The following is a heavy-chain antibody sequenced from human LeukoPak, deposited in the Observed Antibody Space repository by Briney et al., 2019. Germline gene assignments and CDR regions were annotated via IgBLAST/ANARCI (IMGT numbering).Heavy chain of an antibody. V-gene: IGHV4-39*01. CDR3: ARRWLEPVPFDY. CDR2: MYYSGNT. D-gene: IGHD6-19*01. J-gene: IGHJ4*02. Sequence: SETLSLTCTVSGGSVTSSGYYWGWIRQPPGKGLEWIGSMYYSGNTYYNPSLKSRVTISVDTSKNQFSLKMSSVTAADTAVYYCARRWLEPVPFDYWGQGTLVTVSS. CDR1: GGSVTSSGYY.